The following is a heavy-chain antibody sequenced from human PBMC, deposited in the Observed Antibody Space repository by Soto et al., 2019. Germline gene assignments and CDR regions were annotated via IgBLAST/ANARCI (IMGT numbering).Heavy chain of an antibody. D-gene: IGHD2-8*01. CDR1: GFTFSSYG. V-gene: IGHV3-33*06. CDR3: SKEPYPTLHGAIDY. Sequence: PGGSLRLSCAASGFTFSSYGMHWVRQAPGKGLEWVAVIWYDGSNKYYADSVKGRFTISRDNSKNTLYLQMNSLRAEDTAVYYCSKEPYPTLHGAIDYWGQGTLVTVSS. J-gene: IGHJ4*02. CDR2: IWYDGSNK.